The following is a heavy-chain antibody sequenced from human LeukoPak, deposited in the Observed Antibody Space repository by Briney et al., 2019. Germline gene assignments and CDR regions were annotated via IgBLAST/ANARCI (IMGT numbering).Heavy chain of an antibody. V-gene: IGHV1-3*01. Sequence: ASVKVSCKASGYTFTSYAMHWVRQAPGQRLEWMGWINAGNGNTKYSQKLQGRVTMTTDTSTSTAYMELRSLRSDDTAVYYCARDPLVGGGDPDYWGQGTLVTVSS. J-gene: IGHJ4*02. CDR2: INAGNGNT. CDR3: ARDPLVGGGDPDY. CDR1: GYTFTSYA. D-gene: IGHD2-21*01.